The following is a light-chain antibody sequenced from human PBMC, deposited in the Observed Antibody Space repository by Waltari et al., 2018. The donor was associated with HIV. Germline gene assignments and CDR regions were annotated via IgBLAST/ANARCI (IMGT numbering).Light chain of an antibody. CDR1: RNDIGTYNY. Sequence: QSALTQPASVSGSPGQSITISCTGTRNDIGTYNYVSWYQQHPGNVPKLLIYEVTTRPSGVSNRFSGSKSGNTASLTISGLQAEDEAAYYCCSYTSTTTSILFAGGTKLTVL. CDR3: CSYTSTTTSIL. J-gene: IGLJ2*01. V-gene: IGLV2-14*01. CDR2: EVT.